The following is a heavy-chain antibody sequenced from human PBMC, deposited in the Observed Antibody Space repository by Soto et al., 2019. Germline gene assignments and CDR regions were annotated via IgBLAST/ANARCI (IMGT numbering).Heavy chain of an antibody. Sequence: QVQLVESGGGVVQPGRSLRLSCAASGFTFSSYGMHWVRQAPGKGLEWVAVISYDGSNKYYADSVKGRFTISRDNSKNTLYLQMNSLRAEDTAVYYCAKPLEGGAFDIWGQGTMVTVSS. V-gene: IGHV3-30*18. J-gene: IGHJ3*02. CDR2: ISYDGSNK. D-gene: IGHD3-16*01. CDR3: AKPLEGGAFDI. CDR1: GFTFSSYG.